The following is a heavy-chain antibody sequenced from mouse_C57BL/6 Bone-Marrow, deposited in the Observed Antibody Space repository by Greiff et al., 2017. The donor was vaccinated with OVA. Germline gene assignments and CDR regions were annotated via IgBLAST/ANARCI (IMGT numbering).Heavy chain of an antibody. D-gene: IGHD1-1*01. J-gene: IGHJ2*01. Sequence: QVQLKESGAELVKPGASVELSCKASGYTFTEYTIHWVKQRSGQGLEWIGWFYPGSGSIKYNEKFKDKATLTADKSSSTVYMELSRLTSEDSAVYFCARNEEDLHYGSSYGYWGQGTTLTVAS. CDR2: FYPGSGSI. CDR3: ARNEEDLHYGSSYGY. CDR1: GYTFTEYT. V-gene: IGHV1-62-2*01.